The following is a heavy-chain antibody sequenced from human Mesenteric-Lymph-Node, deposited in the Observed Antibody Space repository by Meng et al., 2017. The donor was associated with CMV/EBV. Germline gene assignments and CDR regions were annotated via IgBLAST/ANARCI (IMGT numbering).Heavy chain of an antibody. CDR3: ARERVEKSDFDY. CDR1: GFTFSSHA. V-gene: IGHV3-30*04. CDR2: VSPDGGVQ. J-gene: IGHJ4*02. D-gene: IGHD3-3*01. Sequence: GESLKISCAASGFTFSSHAMHWVRQAPGKGLEWVAVVSPDGGVQYYADSVKGRFTISRDNSKDTLYLEMNNLRTEDTAVYYCARERVEKSDFDYWGLGTLVTVSS.